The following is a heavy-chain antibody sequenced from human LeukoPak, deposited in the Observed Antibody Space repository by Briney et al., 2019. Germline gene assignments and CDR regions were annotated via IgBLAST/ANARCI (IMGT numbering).Heavy chain of an antibody. Sequence: GASVKVSCKASGYIFTGYYMHWVRQAPGQGLEWMGRINPNGGGTNYAQKFQGRVTMTRDTSISTAYMELSRLRSDDTAVYYCARDIAAAGTFDYWGQGTLVTVSS. CDR2: INPNGGGT. V-gene: IGHV1-2*06. D-gene: IGHD6-13*01. J-gene: IGHJ4*02. CDR1: GYIFTGYY. CDR3: ARDIAAAGTFDY.